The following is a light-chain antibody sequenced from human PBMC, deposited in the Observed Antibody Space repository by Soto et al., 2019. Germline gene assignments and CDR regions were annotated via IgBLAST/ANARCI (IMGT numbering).Light chain of an antibody. CDR1: QSISNW. CDR2: QAS. CDR3: QQYNTYLT. V-gene: IGKV1-5*01. J-gene: IGKJ1*01. Sequence: IQITQSPSTLPASLEDRGTITGRASQSISNWLAWYQQKPGTAPKLLNYQASSLENGVPSWFSGSASRTEFTLTISSLQPDYVATYYCQQYNTYLTFGQGTKVDIK.